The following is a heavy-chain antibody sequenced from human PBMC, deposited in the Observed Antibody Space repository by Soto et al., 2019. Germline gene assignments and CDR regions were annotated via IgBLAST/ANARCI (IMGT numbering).Heavy chain of an antibody. J-gene: IGHJ5*02. CDR2: IYYTGST. CDR3: ARANSVSGRSWFDP. Sequence: QVQLQESGPGLVKPSQTLSLTCTVSGGSASSADHYWSWIRQHPGKGLEWIGYIYYTGSTYYNPSLKRRVSISGDTSKHQFSLNLTSLTAADTAMYYCARANSVSGRSWFDPWGQGTLVTVSS. D-gene: IGHD1-26*01. CDR1: GGSASSADHY. V-gene: IGHV4-31*03.